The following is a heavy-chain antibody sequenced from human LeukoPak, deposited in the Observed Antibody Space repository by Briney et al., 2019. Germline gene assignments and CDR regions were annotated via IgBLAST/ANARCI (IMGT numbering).Heavy chain of an antibody. CDR3: ARLLQTFTYYYYYGMDV. CDR1: GGSFSGYY. J-gene: IGHJ6*02. Sequence: SETLSLTCAVYGGSFSGYYWNWIRQPPGKGLEWIGEINHSGSTNYNPSLKSRVTISVDTSKNQFSLKLSSVTAADTAVYYCARLLQTFTYYYYYGMDVWGQGTTVTVSS. V-gene: IGHV4-34*01. CDR2: INHSGST. D-gene: IGHD2-15*01.